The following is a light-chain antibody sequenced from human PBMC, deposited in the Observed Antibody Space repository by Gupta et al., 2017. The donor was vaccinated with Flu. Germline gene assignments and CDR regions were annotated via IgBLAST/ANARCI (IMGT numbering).Light chain of an antibody. CDR2: EVS. V-gene: IGLV2-14*01. J-gene: IGLJ3*02. Sequence: ITIACTGTGSDVGAYNYVSWYQQHPGKAPKLLIYEVSNRPAGVASRFSGSKSGYTASLTIFGLKAEDEADYYCSAYTTSATVMFGGGTKVTVL. CDR3: SAYTTSATVM. CDR1: GSDVGAYNY.